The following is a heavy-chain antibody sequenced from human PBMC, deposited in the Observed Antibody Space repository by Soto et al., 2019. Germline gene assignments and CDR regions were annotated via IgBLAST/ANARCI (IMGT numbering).Heavy chain of an antibody. V-gene: IGHV3-53*01. CDR1: GFTVSSNY. CDR3: ARGTWEN. D-gene: IGHD1-26*01. CDR2: IYSRGYT. J-gene: IGHJ4*02. Sequence: EVQLVESGGGLIQPGGSLRLSCAASGFTVSSNYMSWVRQAPGKGLEWVSLIYSRGYTYYADSVTGRFTISRDNSKNTLYLQMNSLKAEDTAVYYCARGTWENWGQGTLVTVSS.